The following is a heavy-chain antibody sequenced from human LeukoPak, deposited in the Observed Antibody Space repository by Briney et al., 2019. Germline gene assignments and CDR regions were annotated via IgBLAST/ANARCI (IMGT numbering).Heavy chain of an antibody. D-gene: IGHD3-22*01. CDR3: ASGDYHDSSGYPTYFDS. Sequence: GGSLRFSCAASGFTFSNYAMDWLRQAPGKGPEWVAVISYDGNNKYYADSVKGRFTISRDDSKNSLYLQMNSLRTEDTAVYYCASGDYHDSSGYPTYFDSWGQGTLVTVSS. V-gene: IGHV3-30-3*01. J-gene: IGHJ4*02. CDR2: ISYDGNNK. CDR1: GFTFSNYA.